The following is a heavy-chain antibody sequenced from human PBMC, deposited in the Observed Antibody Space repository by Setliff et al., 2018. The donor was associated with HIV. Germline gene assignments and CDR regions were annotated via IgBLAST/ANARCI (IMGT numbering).Heavy chain of an antibody. CDR2: ISYDGSKK. CDR1: GFTFSTYA. J-gene: IGHJ4*02. CDR3: ARDLPVSNWYRYGLDY. D-gene: IGHD6-13*01. V-gene: IGHV3-30*01. Sequence: PGGSLRLSCAASGFTFSTYAMHWVRQAPGKGLEWVATISYDGSKKYYADSVKGRFTISRDNSKNTLYLQMNSLRAEDTAVYYCARDLPVSNWYRYGLDYWGQGTLVTVSS.